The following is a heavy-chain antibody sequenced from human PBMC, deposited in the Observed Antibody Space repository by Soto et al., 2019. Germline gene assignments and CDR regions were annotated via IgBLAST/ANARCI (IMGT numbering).Heavy chain of an antibody. CDR3: ARDHTMTGSARRPDFVSTRQNEDTHYYGLDV. CDR2: LSFDGSEK. CDR1: TFDLSHYA. V-gene: IGHV3-30*04. Sequence: QLVQSGGGVVQPGGSLRLTCAASTFDLSHYAIHWVRQAPGKGLEWVALLSFDGSEKFFIDSVKGRFTISRDSSNNRVLLQMNSLRFDDTAVYFCARDHTMTGSARRPDFVSTRQNEDTHYYGLDVWGQGATVSVSS. D-gene: IGHD3-10*01. J-gene: IGHJ6*02.